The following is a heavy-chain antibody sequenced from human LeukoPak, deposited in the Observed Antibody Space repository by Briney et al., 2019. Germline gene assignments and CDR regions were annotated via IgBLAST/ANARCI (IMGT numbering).Heavy chain of an antibody. CDR2: IYPGDSDT. CDR1: GYSFTSYW. D-gene: IGHD4-23*01. Sequence: GESLKISCKGSGYSFTSYWIGWVRQMPGKGLEWMGIIYPGDSDTRYSPSFQGQVTISADKSISTAYLQWSSLKASDTAMYYCARLLDWGTTVDDYFDYWGQGTLVTVSS. J-gene: IGHJ4*02. CDR3: ARLLDWGTTVDDYFDY. V-gene: IGHV5-51*01.